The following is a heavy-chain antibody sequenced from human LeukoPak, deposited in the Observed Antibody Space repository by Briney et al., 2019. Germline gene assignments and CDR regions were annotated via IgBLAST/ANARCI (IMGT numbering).Heavy chain of an antibody. CDR2: ISSSGSTI. CDR3: ARDFWGSYVWGSYRFAFDY. Sequence: GGSLRLSCAASGFTFSSYEMNWVRQAPGKGLEWVSYISSSGSTIYYADSVKGRFAISRDNAKNSLYLQMNSLRAEDTAVYCCARDFWGSYVWGSYRFAFDYWGQGTLVTVSS. D-gene: IGHD3-16*02. V-gene: IGHV3-48*03. J-gene: IGHJ4*02. CDR1: GFTFSSYE.